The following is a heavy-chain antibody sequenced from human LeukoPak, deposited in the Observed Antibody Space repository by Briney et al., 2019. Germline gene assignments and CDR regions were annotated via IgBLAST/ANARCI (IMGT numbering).Heavy chain of an antibody. Sequence: SETLSLTCTVSGGSISSSNYSWGWLRQPPGKGLEWIATIYYSGSTYYNPSLKSRVTISVDTSNNQFSLKLSSVTAADTAVYFCARLPSGWYLDYWGQGTLVTVSS. CDR2: IYYSGST. D-gene: IGHD6-19*01. CDR1: GGSISSSNYS. CDR3: ARLPSGWYLDY. J-gene: IGHJ4*02. V-gene: IGHV4-39*01.